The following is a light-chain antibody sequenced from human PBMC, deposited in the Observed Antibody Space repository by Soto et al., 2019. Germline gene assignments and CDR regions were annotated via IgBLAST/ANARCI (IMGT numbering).Light chain of an antibody. J-gene: IGKJ1*01. CDR1: QSVSSSY. V-gene: IGKV3-20*01. CDR2: GAS. Sequence: IEMTQSPGTLSLSPGERATLSCRASQSVSSSYLAWYQQKPGQAPRLLIYGASSRATGIPDRFSGSGSGTDFTLTISRLEPEDFAVYYCQQYGSSRTFGQGTKVEIK. CDR3: QQYGSSRT.